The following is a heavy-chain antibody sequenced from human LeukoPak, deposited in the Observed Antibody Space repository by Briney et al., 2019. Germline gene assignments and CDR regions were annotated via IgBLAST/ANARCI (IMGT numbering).Heavy chain of an antibody. J-gene: IGHJ4*02. CDR1: GFTFSSYG. V-gene: IGHV3-23*01. CDR3: AKESLRVVPSATFDY. Sequence: GGSLRLSCAASGFTFSSYGMRWVRQAPGKGLEWVSAISGSGGSTYYADSVKGRSTISRDNSKNTLYLQMHSLRVEDTAVYYCAKESLRVVPSATFDYWGQGTLVTVSS. D-gene: IGHD2-2*01. CDR2: ISGSGGST.